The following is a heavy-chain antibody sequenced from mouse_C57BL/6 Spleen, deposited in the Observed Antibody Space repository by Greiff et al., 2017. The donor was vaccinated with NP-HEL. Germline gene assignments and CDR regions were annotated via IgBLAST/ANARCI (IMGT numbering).Heavy chain of an antibody. D-gene: IGHD2-14*01. V-gene: IGHV1-26*01. Sequence: VQLQQSGPELVKPGASVKISCKASGYTFTDYYMNWVKQSHGKSLEWIGDINPNNGGTSYNQKFKGKATLTVDKSSSTAYMELRSLTSEDSAVYYCAGYGWYFDYWGQGTTLTVSS. CDR3: AGYGWYFDY. CDR2: INPNNGGT. CDR1: GYTFTDYY. J-gene: IGHJ2*01.